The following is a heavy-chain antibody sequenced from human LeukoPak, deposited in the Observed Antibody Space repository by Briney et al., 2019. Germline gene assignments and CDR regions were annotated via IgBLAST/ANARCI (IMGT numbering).Heavy chain of an antibody. CDR3: AKLMLYCSGGSCYYFDY. Sequence: GGSLRLSCAASGFTFSSYAMSWVRQAPGKGLEWVSAISGSGGSTYYADSVKGRFTISRDNSKNTLYLQMSSLRAEDTAVYYCAKLMLYCSGGSCYYFDYWGQGTLVTVSS. J-gene: IGHJ4*02. CDR2: ISGSGGST. D-gene: IGHD2-15*01. V-gene: IGHV3-23*01. CDR1: GFTFSSYA.